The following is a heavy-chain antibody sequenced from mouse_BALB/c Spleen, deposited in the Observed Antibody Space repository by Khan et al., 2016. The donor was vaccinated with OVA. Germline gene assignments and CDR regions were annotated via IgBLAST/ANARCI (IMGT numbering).Heavy chain of an antibody. CDR3: ARRTTGYTMDY. Sequence: QVQLQQSGAELARPGASVRMSCKASGYTFTSNTMHWVKQRPGQGLEWLGYINPRSGYTNYNQNFKDKATLTADKSSSTAYMQLSSLTSEDSAVYYCARRTTGYTMDYWGQGTSVTVSS. CDR1: GYTFTSNT. V-gene: IGHV1-4*01. D-gene: IGHD2-14*01. CDR2: INPRSGYT. J-gene: IGHJ4*01.